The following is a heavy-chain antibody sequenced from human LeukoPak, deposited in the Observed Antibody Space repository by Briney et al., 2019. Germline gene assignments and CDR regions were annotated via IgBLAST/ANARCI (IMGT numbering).Heavy chain of an antibody. V-gene: IGHV1-24*01. Sequence: ASVKVSCKVSGYTLTELSMHWVRQAPGKGLEWMGGFDPEDGETIYAQKSQGRVTMTEDTSTDTAYMELSSLRSEDTAVYYCATASFGYGDYGSYYFDYWGQGTLVTVSS. CDR1: GYTLTELS. CDR3: ATASFGYGDYGSYYFDY. CDR2: FDPEDGET. D-gene: IGHD4-17*01. J-gene: IGHJ4*02.